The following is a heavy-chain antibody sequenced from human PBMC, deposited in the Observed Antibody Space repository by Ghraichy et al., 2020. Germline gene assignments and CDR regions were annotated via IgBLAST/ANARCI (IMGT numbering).Heavy chain of an antibody. D-gene: IGHD3-9*01. V-gene: IGHV3-21*01. CDR3: ARPFYDILTGAYYYYMDV. J-gene: IGHJ6*03. CDR2: ISSDRNYM. CDR1: GFTFSYNA. Sequence: GSLRLSCVASGFTFSYNAMNWVRQAQGKGLEWVSSISSDRNYMSYADSVKGRFTISRDNAKNSLYLQMNSLRAEDTAVYYCARPFYDILTGAYYYYMDVWGKGTTVTVSS.